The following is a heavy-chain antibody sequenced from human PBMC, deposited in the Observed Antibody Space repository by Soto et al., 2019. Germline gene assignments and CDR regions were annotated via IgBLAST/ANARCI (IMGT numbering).Heavy chain of an antibody. CDR2: TYYRSKWYN. V-gene: IGHV6-1*01. Sequence: SQTLSLTCAISGDSVSSNSAAWSWIRQSPSRGLEWLGRTYYRSKWYNDYAVSVKSRITINPDASKNQFSLQLSSVTPEDTAVYYCARGTVATMRGMDVWGQGTTVTVSS. J-gene: IGHJ6*02. D-gene: IGHD5-12*01. CDR1: GDSVSSNSAA. CDR3: ARGTVATMRGMDV.